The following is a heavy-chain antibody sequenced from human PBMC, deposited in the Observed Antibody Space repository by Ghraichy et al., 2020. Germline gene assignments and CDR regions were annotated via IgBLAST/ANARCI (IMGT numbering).Heavy chain of an antibody. J-gene: IGHJ4*02. CDR2: ISYDGSNK. CDR1: GFTFSSYA. Sequence: GGSLRLSCAASGFTFSSYAMHWVRQAPGKGLEWVAVISYDGSNKYYADSVKGRFTISRDNSKNTLYLQMNSLRAEDTAVYYCASGVDYGGNGAQDYWGQGTLVTVSS. V-gene: IGHV3-30-3*01. CDR3: ASGVDYGGNGAQDY. D-gene: IGHD4-23*01.